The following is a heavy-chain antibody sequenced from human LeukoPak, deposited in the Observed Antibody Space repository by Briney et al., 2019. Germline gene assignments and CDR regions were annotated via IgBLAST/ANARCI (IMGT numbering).Heavy chain of an antibody. CDR1: GITFSSYW. J-gene: IGHJ4*02. D-gene: IGHD3-22*01. CDR3: ARCPESSGYYYELDS. V-gene: IGHV3-74*01. Sequence: GGSLRLSCLASGITFSSYWMHWVRQAPGKGLVWVSRINRDGGITTYADSVEGRFTISRDNAKNTLYLQMNSLTADDTAVYYCARCPESSGYYYELDSWGQGTLVTVSS. CDR2: INRDGGIT.